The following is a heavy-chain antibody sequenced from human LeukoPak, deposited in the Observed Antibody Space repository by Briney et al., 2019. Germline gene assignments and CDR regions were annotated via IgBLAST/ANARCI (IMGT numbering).Heavy chain of an antibody. D-gene: IGHD6-13*01. Sequence: GGSLRLSCAASGFTFNNYAMNWVRQAPGKGLEWVSGISGFGGSTYYAPSVKGRLTISRDNFGNMLYLHLDSLRVEDTAIYYCARRSGSSWSSFDYWGQGALVTVSS. CDR2: ISGFGGST. J-gene: IGHJ4*02. V-gene: IGHV3-23*01. CDR3: ARRSGSSWSSFDY. CDR1: GFTFNNYA.